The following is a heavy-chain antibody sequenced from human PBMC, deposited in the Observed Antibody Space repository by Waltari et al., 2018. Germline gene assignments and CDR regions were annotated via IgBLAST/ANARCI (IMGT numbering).Heavy chain of an antibody. Sequence: EVQLVESGGGLVQPGGSLRLSCAASGFTFRSYWMSWVRQAPGKGLEWVANIKQDGSDKYYVDSVKGRFTISRDNAKNSLYLQMNSLRAEDTAVYYCASGVEIDFDYWGQGTLVTVSS. D-gene: IGHD2-15*01. J-gene: IGHJ4*02. V-gene: IGHV3-7*03. CDR1: GFTFRSYW. CDR2: IKQDGSDK. CDR3: ASGVEIDFDY.